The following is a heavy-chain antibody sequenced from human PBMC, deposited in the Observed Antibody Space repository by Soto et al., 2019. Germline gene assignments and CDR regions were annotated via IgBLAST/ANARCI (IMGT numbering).Heavy chain of an antibody. Sequence: GGSLRLSCAASGFTFSSYSMNWVRQAPGKGLEWVSSISSSSSYIYYADSVKGRFTISRDNAKNSLYLQMNSLRAEDTAVYYCARDSAYCGGDCYLPFDYWGQGTLVTVSS. CDR2: ISSSSSYI. D-gene: IGHD2-21*01. J-gene: IGHJ4*02. V-gene: IGHV3-21*01. CDR1: GFTFSSYS. CDR3: ARDSAYCGGDCYLPFDY.